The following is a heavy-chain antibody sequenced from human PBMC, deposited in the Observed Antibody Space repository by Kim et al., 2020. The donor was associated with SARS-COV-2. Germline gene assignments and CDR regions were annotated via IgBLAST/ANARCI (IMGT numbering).Heavy chain of an antibody. CDR3: AKTVDTAMVSYYYSGMDV. J-gene: IGHJ6*02. V-gene: IGHV3-23*01. D-gene: IGHD5-18*01. CDR2: ISGSGGST. CDR1: GFTFSSYA. Sequence: GGSLRLSCAASGFTFSSYAMSWVRQAPGKGLEWVSAISGSGGSTYYADSVKGRFTISRDNSKNTLYLQMNSLRAEDTAVYYCAKTVDTAMVSYYYSGMDVWGQGTTVTVSS.